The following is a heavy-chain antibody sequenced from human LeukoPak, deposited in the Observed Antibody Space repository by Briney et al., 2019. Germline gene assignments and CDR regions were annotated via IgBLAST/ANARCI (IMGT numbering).Heavy chain of an antibody. CDR1: GGSFSGYY. Sequence: SETLSLTCAVYGGSFSGYYWSWIRQPPGKGLDWIGEINHSGSTNYNPSLKSRVTISVDTSKNQFSLKLSSVTAADTAVYYCARGGRWLRPPTGYFDLWGRGTLVTVSS. D-gene: IGHD5-24*01. CDR2: INHSGST. J-gene: IGHJ2*01. CDR3: ARGGRWLRPPTGYFDL. V-gene: IGHV4-34*01.